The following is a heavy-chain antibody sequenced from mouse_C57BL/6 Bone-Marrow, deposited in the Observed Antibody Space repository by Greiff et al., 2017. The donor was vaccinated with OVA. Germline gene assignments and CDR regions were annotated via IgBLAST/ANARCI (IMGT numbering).Heavy chain of an antibody. CDR1: GFTFSDYG. V-gene: IGHV5-17*01. CDR2: ISSGSSTI. CDR3: ARVDLYYYGSSEYFDV. D-gene: IGHD1-1*01. Sequence: EVKLMESGGGLVKPGGSLKLSCAASGFTFSDYGMHWVRQAPEKGLEWVAYISSGSSTIYYADTVKGRFTISRDNAKNTLFLQMTSLRSEDTAMYYCARVDLYYYGSSEYFDVWGTGTTVTVSS. J-gene: IGHJ1*03.